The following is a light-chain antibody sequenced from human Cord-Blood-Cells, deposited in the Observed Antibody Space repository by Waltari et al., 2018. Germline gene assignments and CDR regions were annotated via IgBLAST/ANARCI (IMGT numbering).Light chain of an antibody. CDR2: RNN. Sequence: QSVLTQPPSASGTPGQRVTISCSGSSSNIGSNYVYCYQQLPGTAPKLLIYRNNQRPSGVPDRFSGSKSGTSAYLAISGLRSEDEADYYCAAWDDSLSGWVFGGGTKLTVL. CDR1: SSNIGSNY. CDR3: AAWDDSLSGWV. J-gene: IGLJ3*02. V-gene: IGLV1-47*01.